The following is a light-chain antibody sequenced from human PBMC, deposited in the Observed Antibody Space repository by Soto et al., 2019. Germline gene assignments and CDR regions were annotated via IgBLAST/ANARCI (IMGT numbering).Light chain of an antibody. CDR2: GAS. CDR1: QSVRSN. J-gene: IGKJ1*01. CDR3: QQRSNWPRT. Sequence: EIVMTQSPATLSVSPGERATLSCRASQSVRSNLAWYQQTPGQASRLLIYGASNRATGIPARFSGSGSGTDFTLTISSLEPEDFAVYYCQQRSNWPRTFGQGTKVDIK. V-gene: IGKV3-11*01.